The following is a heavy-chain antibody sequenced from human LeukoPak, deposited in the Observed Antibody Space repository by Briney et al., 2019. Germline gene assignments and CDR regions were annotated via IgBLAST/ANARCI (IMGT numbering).Heavy chain of an antibody. Sequence: PGGSLRLSCSASGFTFSSYAMSWVRQAPGKGLEWVSGIVGGAGGTYYADSVKGRFTISRDNSKNTLYLQLNSLRADDTALYFCARTHYGDYGRPADYWGQGTLVTVSS. D-gene: IGHD4-17*01. CDR1: GFTFSSYA. V-gene: IGHV3-23*01. J-gene: IGHJ4*02. CDR2: IVGGAGGT. CDR3: ARTHYGDYGRPADY.